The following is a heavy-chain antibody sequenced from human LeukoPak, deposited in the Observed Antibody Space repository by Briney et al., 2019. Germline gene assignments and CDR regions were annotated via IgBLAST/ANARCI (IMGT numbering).Heavy chain of an antibody. J-gene: IGHJ6*03. Sequence: GGSLRLSCAASGFTFSDYYMSWIRQAPGKGLEWVSYISSSGSTIYYADSVKGRFTISRDNAKNSLYLQMNSLRAEDTAVYYCARESERITMVRGVINPYYYYYYMDVWGKGTTVTVSS. CDR2: ISSSGSTI. CDR3: ARESERITMVRGVINPYYYYYYMDV. D-gene: IGHD3-10*01. CDR1: GFTFSDYY. V-gene: IGHV3-11*04.